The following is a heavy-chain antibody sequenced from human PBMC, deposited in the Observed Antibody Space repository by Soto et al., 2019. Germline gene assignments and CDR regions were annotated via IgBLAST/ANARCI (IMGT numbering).Heavy chain of an antibody. CDR3: ERGYYSSSWRVFDY. Sequence: QVQLVQSGADVKKPGASVKVSCKTSGYTFSGYFMHWLRQAPGQGLEWMGWMNANSGGTDYAQNFQGRVSMTWDTSISTAYMELSRLRSDDTAIYSCERGYYSSSWRVFDYWGQGTRVTVSS. CDR2: MNANSGGT. V-gene: IGHV1-2*02. J-gene: IGHJ4*02. D-gene: IGHD6-13*01. CDR1: GYTFSGYF.